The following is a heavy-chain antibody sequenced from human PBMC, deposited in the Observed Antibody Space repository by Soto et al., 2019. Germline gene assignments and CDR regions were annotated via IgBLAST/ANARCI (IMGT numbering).Heavy chain of an antibody. J-gene: IGHJ2*01. CDR3: ARHFLAVTSPQRWYFDL. CDR2: IYYSGST. CDR1: GGSISTSTYY. D-gene: IGHD4-17*01. V-gene: IGHV4-39*01. Sequence: QLQLQESGPGLVKPSETLSLTCTVSGGSISTSTYYWGWIRQPPGKGLEWITSIYYSGSTYYNPSLKSRVTVSVDTSKSQFSLNLSSVTAADTAVYYCARHFLAVTSPQRWYFDLWGRGTLVTVSS.